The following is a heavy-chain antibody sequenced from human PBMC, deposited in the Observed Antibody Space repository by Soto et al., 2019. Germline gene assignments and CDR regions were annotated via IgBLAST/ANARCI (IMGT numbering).Heavy chain of an antibody. CDR3: AKDCNSGSYVDY. Sequence: EVQLLESGGGLVQPGGSLRLSCAASGFTFSSYAMNWVRQAPGKGLEWVSLISGGGGITYYADSVKGRFIISRDNSKNTLYLQMNSVRAEDTAVYYCAKDCNSGSYVDYWGQGTLVTVSS. J-gene: IGHJ4*02. CDR2: ISGGGGIT. D-gene: IGHD1-26*01. CDR1: GFTFSSYA. V-gene: IGHV3-23*01.